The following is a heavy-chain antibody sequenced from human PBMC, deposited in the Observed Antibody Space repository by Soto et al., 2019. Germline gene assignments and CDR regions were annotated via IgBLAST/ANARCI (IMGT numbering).Heavy chain of an antibody. J-gene: IGHJ6*02. V-gene: IGHV4-31*03. D-gene: IGHD6-6*01. CDR2: IYYNGDT. CDR3: ARRGGSSSGYYYYAMDV. CDR1: SGSMNSGGYY. Sequence: SETLSLTCSVSSGSMNSGGYYWSWIRQHPRKGLEWIGYIYYNGDTYYNPSLKSRVTISVDTSRNHFSLNLTSVTAADTAVYYCARRGGSSSGYYYYAMDVWGQGTTVTVSS.